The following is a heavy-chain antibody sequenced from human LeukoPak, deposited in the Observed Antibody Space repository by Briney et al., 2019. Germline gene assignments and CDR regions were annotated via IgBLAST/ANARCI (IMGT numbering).Heavy chain of an antibody. CDR3: AAVANTGFDY. D-gene: IGHD6-19*01. CDR1: GFTFSSYS. J-gene: IGHJ4*02. CDR2: ISGSGGNT. Sequence: PGGSLRLSCAASGFTFSSYSMSWVRQAPGKGLEWVSAISGSGGNTYYADSVKGRFTISRDTSKNTLYPQMNSLRAEDTAVYYCAAVANTGFDYWGQGTLGTVSS. V-gene: IGHV3-23*01.